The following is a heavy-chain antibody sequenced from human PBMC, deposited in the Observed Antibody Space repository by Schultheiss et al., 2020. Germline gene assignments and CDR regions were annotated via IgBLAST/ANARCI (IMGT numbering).Heavy chain of an antibody. CDR1: GFTFSSYG. D-gene: IGHD6-19*01. CDR3: ARDGRVAVAGHVYYYYGMDV. V-gene: IGHV3-30*03. J-gene: IGHJ6*02. Sequence: GGSLRLSCAASGFTFSSYGMHWVRQAPGKGLEWVAVISYDGSNKYYADSVKGRFTISRDNSKNTLYLQMNSLRAEDTAVYYCARDGRVAVAGHVYYYYGMDVWGQGTTVTVSS. CDR2: ISYDGSNK.